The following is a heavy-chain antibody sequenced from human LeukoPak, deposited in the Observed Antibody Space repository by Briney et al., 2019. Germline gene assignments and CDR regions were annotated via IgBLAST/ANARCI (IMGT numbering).Heavy chain of an antibody. D-gene: IGHD6-13*01. V-gene: IGHV4-61*10. CDR2: IYHSGSA. CDR1: GGSISSGSYY. J-gene: IGHJ6*03. Sequence: SETLSLTCTVSGGSISSGSYYWSWIRQPAGKGLEWIGEIYHSGSANYNPSLKSRVTISVDKSKNQFSLKLSSVTAADTAVYYCARGYSSSWPNYYYYMDVWGKGTTVTVSS. CDR3: ARGYSSSWPNYYYYMDV.